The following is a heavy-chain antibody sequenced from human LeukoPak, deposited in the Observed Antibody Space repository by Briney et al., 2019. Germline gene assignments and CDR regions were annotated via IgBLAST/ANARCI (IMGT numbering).Heavy chain of an antibody. V-gene: IGHV4-59*01. CDR3: ASGNYYFDY. Sequence: SETLSPTCTVSGGSITSYYWSWIRQPPGKGLEWIGYIYYSGSTKYNPSLKSRVTISVDTSKNQVSLKLSSVTAADTAVYYCASGNYYFDYWGQGTLVTVSS. D-gene: IGHD1-7*01. J-gene: IGHJ4*02. CDR2: IYYSGST. CDR1: GGSITSYY.